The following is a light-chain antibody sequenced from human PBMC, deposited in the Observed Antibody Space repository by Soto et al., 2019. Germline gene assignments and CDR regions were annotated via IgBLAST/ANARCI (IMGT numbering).Light chain of an antibody. V-gene: IGLV2-14*01. CDR3: SSYTSSSTLG. Sequence: QSALTQPASVSGSPGQSITISCTGTSSDVGGYNYVSWYQQHPGKAPKLMIYDVSNRPSGVSNRFSGSKSGNTASLTSSGLQAEDEADYYCSSYTSSSTLGFGGGAKRTVL. J-gene: IGLJ2*01. CDR2: DVS. CDR1: SSDVGGYNY.